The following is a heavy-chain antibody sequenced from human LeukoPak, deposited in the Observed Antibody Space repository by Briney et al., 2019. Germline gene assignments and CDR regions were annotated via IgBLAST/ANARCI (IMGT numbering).Heavy chain of an antibody. CDR1: GYSFTSYW. CDR2: IYPGDSDT. V-gene: IGHV5-51*01. D-gene: IGHD1-7*01. J-gene: IGHJ4*02. CDR3: ARHDGTTNVDY. Sequence: GESLKISCKGSGYSFTSYWIGWVRQMAGKGPEWMGIIYPGDSDTKYSPSFQGQVTISADKSISTAYLQWTSLKASDTAMYYCARHDGTTNVDYWGQGTLVTVSS.